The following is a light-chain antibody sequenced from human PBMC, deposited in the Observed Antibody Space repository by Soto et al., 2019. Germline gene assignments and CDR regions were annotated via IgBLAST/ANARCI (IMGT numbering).Light chain of an antibody. CDR3: QQHNNWPLT. Sequence: EIVMTQSPATLSVSPGERATLSCRASQSVSSNLAWYQQRVGQAPRLLINDASTRATGVPTRFSGSGSGTEFPLTISSRQSEDFAVYYCQQHNNWPLTFGHGTRLEIK. CDR1: QSVSSN. J-gene: IGKJ5*01. CDR2: DAS. V-gene: IGKV3-15*01.